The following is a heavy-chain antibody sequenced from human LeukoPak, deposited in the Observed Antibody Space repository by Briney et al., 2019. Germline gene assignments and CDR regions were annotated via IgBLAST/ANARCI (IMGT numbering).Heavy chain of an antibody. CDR2: ISSSSSTI. CDR3: ARDPHIAAAGTIFDY. CDR1: GFTFSSCS. V-gene: IGHV3-48*02. D-gene: IGHD6-13*01. Sequence: PGGSLRLSCAVSGFTFSSCSMNWVRQAPGKGLEWVSYISSSSSTIYYADSVKGRFTISRDNAKNSLYLQMNSLRDEDSAVYYCARDPHIAAAGTIFDYWGQGTLVTVPS. J-gene: IGHJ4*02.